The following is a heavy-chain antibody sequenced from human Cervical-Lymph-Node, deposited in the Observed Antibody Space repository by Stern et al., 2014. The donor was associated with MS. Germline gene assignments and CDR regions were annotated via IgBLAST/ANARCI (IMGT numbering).Heavy chain of an antibody. CDR1: SGSMTNSY. CDR3: TRGGGYLTKD. D-gene: IGHD5-12*01. Sequence: QLQLQESGPGLVKPSETLSLTCRVSSGSMTNSYWSWIRQPPGKGLEWIAYIHSSGRTTYNPSLRGRVTISADTSKKQVSLKLETVTAADTAVYYCTRGGGYLTKDWGQGTLVTVSS. J-gene: IGHJ4*02. V-gene: IGHV4-59*01. CDR2: IHSSGRT.